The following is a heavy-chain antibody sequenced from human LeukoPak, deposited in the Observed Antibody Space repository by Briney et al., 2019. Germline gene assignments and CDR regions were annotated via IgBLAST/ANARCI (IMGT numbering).Heavy chain of an antibody. CDR2: IRYDRSNK. V-gene: IGHV3-30*02. CDR3: AKGKKYYYDSSGYPVDY. J-gene: IGHJ4*02. D-gene: IGHD3-22*01. CDR1: GFTFSSYG. Sequence: PGGSLRLSCAASGFTFSSYGMHWVRQAPGKGLEWVALIRYDRSNKYYADSVKGRFTISRDNSKNTLYLQMNSLRAEDTAVYYCAKGKKYYYDSSGYPVDYWGQGTLVTVSS.